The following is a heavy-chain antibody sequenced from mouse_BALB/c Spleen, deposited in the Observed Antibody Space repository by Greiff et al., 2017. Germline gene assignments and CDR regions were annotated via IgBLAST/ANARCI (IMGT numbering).Heavy chain of an antibody. J-gene: IGHJ4*01. CDR2: ISSGGSYT. CDR3: TREEGLYYGSSYNYAMDY. V-gene: IGHV5-6-4*01. CDR1: GFTFSSYT. D-gene: IGHD1-1*01. Sequence: EVKLMESGGGLVKPGGSLKLSCAASGFTFSSYTMSWVRQTPEKRLEWVATISSGGSYTYYPDSVKGRFTISRDNAKNTLYLQMSSLKSEDTAMYYCTREEGLYYGSSYNYAMDYWGQGTSVTVSS.